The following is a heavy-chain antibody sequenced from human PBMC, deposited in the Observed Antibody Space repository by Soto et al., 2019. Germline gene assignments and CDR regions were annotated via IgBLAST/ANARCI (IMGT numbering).Heavy chain of an antibody. Sequence: QVQLVQSGAEVKKPGASVTVSCRSSGDTFNDYYIHWVRQAPGQGLEWMGWINPNGGVTKYAQKFQGWVTMTRDTSIRTVYMQLSRLRSDDTAVYYCARESGVATATLDYYYFDMDVWGTGTTVTVYS. V-gene: IGHV1-2*04. CDR1: GDTFNDYY. J-gene: IGHJ6*03. CDR3: ARESGVATATLDYYYFDMDV. D-gene: IGHD5-12*01. CDR2: INPNGGVT.